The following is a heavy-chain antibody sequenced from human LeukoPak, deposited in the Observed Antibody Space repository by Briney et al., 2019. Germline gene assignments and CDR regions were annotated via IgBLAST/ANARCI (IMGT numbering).Heavy chain of an antibody. V-gene: IGHV4-30-4*01. CDR1: GGSISSGDYY. D-gene: IGHD3-10*01. CDR3: ARVLRGSHAFDI. CDR2: IYYSGST. J-gene: IGHJ3*02. Sequence: SETLSLTCTVSGGSISSGDYYWSRIRQPPGKGLEWIGYIYYSGSTYYNPSLKSRVTISVDTSKNQSSLKLSSVTAADTAVYYCARVLRGSHAFDIWGQGTMVTVSS.